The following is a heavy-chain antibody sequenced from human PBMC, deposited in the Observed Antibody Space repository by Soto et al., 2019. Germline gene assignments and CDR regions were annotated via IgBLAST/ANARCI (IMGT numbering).Heavy chain of an antibody. CDR1: GGSISSGDYY. CDR3: ARHRRYGDYPYYYYYMDV. CDR2: IYYSGST. V-gene: IGHV4-30-2*03. D-gene: IGHD4-17*01. Sequence: GGSISSGDYYWSWIRQPPGKGLEWIGYIYYSGSTYYNPSLKSRVTISVDTSKNQFSLKLSSVTAADTAAYYCARHRRYGDYPYYYYYMDVWGKGTTVTVSS. J-gene: IGHJ6*03.